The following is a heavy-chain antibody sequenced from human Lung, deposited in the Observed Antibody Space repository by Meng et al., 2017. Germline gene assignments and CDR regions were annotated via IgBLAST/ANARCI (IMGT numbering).Heavy chain of an antibody. CDR1: GGIFSSYA. V-gene: IGHV1-69*05. D-gene: IGHD4/OR15-4a*01. Sequence: SVKVSCKASGGIFSSYAISWVRQAPGQGLEWMGGLIPIFGTANYAQKFQGRVTITTDESTSTAYMELSSLRSEDTAVYYCAREEVRCCGFDNWGQGTMVTVSS. CDR3: AREEVRCCGFDN. CDR2: LIPIFGTA. J-gene: IGHJ3*02.